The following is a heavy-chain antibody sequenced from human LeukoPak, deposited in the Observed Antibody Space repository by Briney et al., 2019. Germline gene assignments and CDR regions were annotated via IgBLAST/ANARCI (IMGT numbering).Heavy chain of an antibody. J-gene: IGHJ5*02. CDR2: IWYDGSNK. CDR3: ARKVVRGVICWFDA. V-gene: IGHV3-33*01. CDR1: GFTFSSNG. Sequence: AGRSLRLSCAASGFTFSSNGMHWVRQAPGKGLECVAVIWYDGSNKYYADSVKGRFTISRDNSKNTLYLQMNSLRAEDTAVYYCARKVVRGVICWFDAWGEGTLVAASS. D-gene: IGHD3-10*01.